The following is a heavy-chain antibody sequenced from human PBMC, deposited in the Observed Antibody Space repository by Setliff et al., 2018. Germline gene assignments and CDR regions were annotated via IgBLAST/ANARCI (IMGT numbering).Heavy chain of an antibody. V-gene: IGHV3-21*01. CDR1: GFTFSRYT. D-gene: IGHD1-26*01. Sequence: SGGSLRLSCAASGFTFSRYTINWVRQAPGKGLEWVSSISSSSSYIYYTDSVKGRFAISRDNAKNSLYLQMNSLRAEDTAVYYCARDPPWELRYFDLWGRGTLVTVSS. CDR3: ARDPPWELRYFDL. CDR2: ISSSSSYI. J-gene: IGHJ2*01.